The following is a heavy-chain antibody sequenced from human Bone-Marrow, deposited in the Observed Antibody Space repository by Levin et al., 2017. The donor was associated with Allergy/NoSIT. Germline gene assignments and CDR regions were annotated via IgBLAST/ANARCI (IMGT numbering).Heavy chain of an antibody. D-gene: IGHD6-19*01. J-gene: IGHJ3*02. CDR3: TRDQVGSIAVAGGGYAFDI. CDR1: GFTFGDYA. Sequence: GGSLRLSCTASGFTFGDYAMSWFRQAPGKGLEWVGFIRSKAYGGTTEYAASVKGRFTISRDDSKSIAYLQMNSLKTEDTAVYYCTRDQVGSIAVAGGGYAFDIWGQGTMVTVSS. CDR2: IRSKAYGGTT. V-gene: IGHV3-49*03.